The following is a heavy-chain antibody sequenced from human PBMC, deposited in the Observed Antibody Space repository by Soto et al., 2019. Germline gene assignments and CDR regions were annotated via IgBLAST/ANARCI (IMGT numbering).Heavy chain of an antibody. D-gene: IGHD3-10*01. CDR2: ISGSGGST. CDR1: GFTFSSYA. Sequence: GGSLRLSCAASGFTFSSYAMSWVRQAPGKGLEWVSAISGSGGSTYYADSVKGRFTISRDNSKNTLYLQMNSLRAEDTAVYYCAKSASPSVFGYYYGMDVWGQGTTVTVSS. V-gene: IGHV3-23*01. CDR3: AKSASPSVFGYYYGMDV. J-gene: IGHJ6*02.